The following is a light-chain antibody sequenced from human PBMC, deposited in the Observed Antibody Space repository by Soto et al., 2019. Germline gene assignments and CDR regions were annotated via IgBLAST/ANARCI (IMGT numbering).Light chain of an antibody. J-gene: IGKJ1*01. V-gene: IGKV3-15*01. Sequence: EIVMTQSPDTLSVSPGDRATLSCRASQTVSTNLAWYQQQPAQAPRLLIYGASTRATGVPDRFSGSGSRTEFTITISSLQSEDFAVYYCHQYNSWPPLTFGQGTKVEIK. CDR1: QTVSTN. CDR3: HQYNSWPPLT. CDR2: GAS.